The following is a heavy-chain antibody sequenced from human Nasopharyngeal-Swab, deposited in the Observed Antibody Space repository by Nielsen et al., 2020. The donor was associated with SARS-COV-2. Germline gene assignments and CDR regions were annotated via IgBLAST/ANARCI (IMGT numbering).Heavy chain of an antibody. D-gene: IGHD6-13*01. CDR1: GFTFSSYS. J-gene: IGHJ4*02. CDR3: ARGGYSRPS. V-gene: IGHV3-21*01. CDR2: ISDSSSFI. Sequence: GVLKISCAASGFTFSSYSMNWVRQAPGTGLEWVSSISDSSSFIYYADSVKGRFTISRDNAKNSLYLQMNSPRAEDTAVYYCARGGYSRPSWGQGTLVTVSS.